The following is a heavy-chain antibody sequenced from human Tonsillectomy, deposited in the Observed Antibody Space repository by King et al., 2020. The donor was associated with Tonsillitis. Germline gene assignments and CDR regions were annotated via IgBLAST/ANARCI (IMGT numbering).Heavy chain of an antibody. CDR1: GGSISGGAYY. V-gene: IGHV4-31*03. CDR2: ISYSGNT. Sequence: QLQESGPGLVKPSQTLSLTCTVSGGSISGGAYYWSWIRPPPGKGLEWIGYISYSGNTYYTPSLKSRLTISVDTSKNQFSLKLSSVTAADTAVYYCGRYEGGVFDPGGQGTLVTVSS. J-gene: IGHJ5*02. D-gene: IGHD2-15*01. CDR3: GRYEGGVFDP.